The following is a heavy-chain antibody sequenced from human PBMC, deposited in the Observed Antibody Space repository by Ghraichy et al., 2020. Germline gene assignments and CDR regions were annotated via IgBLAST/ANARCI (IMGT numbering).Heavy chain of an antibody. J-gene: IGHJ5*02. CDR2: ISHDGGIK. D-gene: IGHD2-2*01. CDR1: GFTFSSYS. Sequence: GGSLRLSCAASGFTFSSYSIHWVRQAPGKGLEWVAVISHDGGIKYYADSVKGRFTISRDNSKNTLNLQMNSLRAEDTAVYYCARTLEYCSSTSCYSRWFDPWGQGTLVTVSS. V-gene: IGHV3-30-3*01. CDR3: ARTLEYCSSTSCYSRWFDP.